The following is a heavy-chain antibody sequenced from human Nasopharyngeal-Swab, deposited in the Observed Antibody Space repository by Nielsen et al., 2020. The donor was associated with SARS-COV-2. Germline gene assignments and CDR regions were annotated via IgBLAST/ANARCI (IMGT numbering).Heavy chain of an antibody. D-gene: IGHD3-10*01. J-gene: IGHJ4*02. CDR3: AGVDMVRGSYGFDY. CDR2: ISYDGSNN. V-gene: IGHV3-30*04. CDR1: GFTFSSYA. Sequence: GGSLRLSCADSGFTFSSYAMHWVRQAPGQGLEWVAVISYDGSNNYSADSVKGRFIISRDNSKNPLYLQMNSLRAEDTAVYYCAGVDMVRGSYGFDYWGQGTLVTVSS.